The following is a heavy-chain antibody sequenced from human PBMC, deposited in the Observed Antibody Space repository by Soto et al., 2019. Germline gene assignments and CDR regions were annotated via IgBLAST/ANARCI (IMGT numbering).Heavy chain of an antibody. D-gene: IGHD6-13*01. CDR1: GGSFSGYY. V-gene: IGHV4-34*01. CDR2: INHSGST. CDR3: ATGIAARNWFDP. Sequence: QVQLQQWGAGLLKPSETLSLTCAVYGGSFSGYYWSWIRQPPGKGLEWIGEINHSGSTNYNPSLKSRVSISVDTSKNQFSLNLSSVTAADTAVYYCATGIAARNWFDPWGQGTLVTVSS. J-gene: IGHJ5*02.